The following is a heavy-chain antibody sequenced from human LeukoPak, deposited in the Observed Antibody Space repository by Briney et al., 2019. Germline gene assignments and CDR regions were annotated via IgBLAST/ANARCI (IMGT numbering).Heavy chain of an antibody. CDR3: ARGGAYCRGGSCPLNWFDP. CDR2: ISVYNDNT. V-gene: IGHV1-18*01. CDR1: GYTFTNYD. Sequence: ASVKVSCKASGYTFTNYDITWVRQAPGQGLEWMGWISVYNDNTNSAQKVQDRVTMTTDTSTSTAYMELRSLRSDDTAVYYCARGGAYCRGGSCPLNWFDPWGQGTLVTVSS. J-gene: IGHJ5*02. D-gene: IGHD2-15*01.